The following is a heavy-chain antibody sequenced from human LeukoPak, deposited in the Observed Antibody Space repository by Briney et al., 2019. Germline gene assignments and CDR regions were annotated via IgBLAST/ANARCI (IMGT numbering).Heavy chain of an antibody. V-gene: IGHV3-23*01. Sequence: GGSLRLSCIASGFTFSGDAMNWIRQVPGKGLEWVSAISGSGAHTFYADSVKGRFTISRDNFNDTLYLQMNSLRVDDTAMYYCARDWFNDYWGQGTLVTVSS. D-gene: IGHD3-9*01. CDR2: ISGSGAHT. CDR1: GFTFSGDA. CDR3: ARDWFNDY. J-gene: IGHJ4*02.